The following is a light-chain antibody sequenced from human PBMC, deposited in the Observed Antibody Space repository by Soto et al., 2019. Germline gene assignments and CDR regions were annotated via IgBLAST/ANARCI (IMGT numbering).Light chain of an antibody. CDR1: QTTRGG. CDR3: QHYNSYSEA. V-gene: IGKV1-5*03. J-gene: IGKJ1*01. Sequence: DIDMTQSPSTLSGSVGDRVTITWRASQTTRGGLAWYQQKPGKAPKLLXDKXSTLKRGGPSRFSGSGSGTEFTLTISSLQPDDFATYYCQHYNSYSEAFGQGTKVDI. CDR2: KXS.